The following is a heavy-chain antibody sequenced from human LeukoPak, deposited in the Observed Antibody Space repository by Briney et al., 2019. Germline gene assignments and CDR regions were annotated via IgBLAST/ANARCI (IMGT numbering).Heavy chain of an antibody. D-gene: IGHD3-22*01. CDR3: AKDRVLYYYDSSGYYGY. J-gene: IGHJ4*02. Sequence: GGSLRLSCAASGFTFSSYAMSWVRQAPGKGLEWVSAISGSGGSTYYADSVKGRFTISRDNSKNTLYLQMNSLRAEDTAVYYCAKDRVLYYYDSSGYYGYWGQGTLVTVSS. V-gene: IGHV3-23*01. CDR2: ISGSGGST. CDR1: GFTFSSYA.